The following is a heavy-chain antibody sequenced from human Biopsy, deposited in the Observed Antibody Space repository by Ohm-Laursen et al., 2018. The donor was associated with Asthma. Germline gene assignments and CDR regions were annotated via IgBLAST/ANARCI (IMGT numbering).Heavy chain of an antibody. CDR1: GGTFNTYV. CDR3: ARKAGSCISKTCYSLDF. Sequence: SPVKVSCKSLGGTFNTYVIGWVRQAPGQGLEWMGGINSVFGTTTYPQKFQDRVTITADDSTSTVYMELSSLRSEDTAVYYCARKAGSCISKTCYSLDFWGQGTLVTVSS. V-gene: IGHV1-69*01. D-gene: IGHD2-2*01. CDR2: INSVFGTT. J-gene: IGHJ4*02.